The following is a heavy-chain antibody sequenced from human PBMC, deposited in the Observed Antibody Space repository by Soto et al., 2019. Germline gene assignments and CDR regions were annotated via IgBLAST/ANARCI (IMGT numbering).Heavy chain of an antibody. V-gene: IGHV1-18*01. CDR2: ISAYNGNT. Sequence: ASVKVSCKASGYTFTSYGISWVRQAPLQGLEWMVCISAYNGNTNYAQKLQGRVTMTTDTSTSTAYMELRSLRSDDTAVYYCARDDVRHTPMTPRYGMDVWAQGTTVTFSS. J-gene: IGHJ6*02. CDR3: ARDDVRHTPMTPRYGMDV. CDR1: GYTFTSYG. D-gene: IGHD2-15*01.